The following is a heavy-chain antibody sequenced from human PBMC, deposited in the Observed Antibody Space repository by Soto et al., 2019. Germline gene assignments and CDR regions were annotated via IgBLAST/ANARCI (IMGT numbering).Heavy chain of an antibody. Sequence: GGSLRLSCAASGFTFSSYGMYWVRQAPGKGLEWVAVIWYDGSNKYYADSVKGRFTISRDNSKNTLYLQMNSLRAEDTAVYYCARDREVVAGTASSDYWGQGTLVTVSS. CDR1: GFTFSSYG. CDR2: IWYDGSNK. J-gene: IGHJ4*02. V-gene: IGHV3-33*01. D-gene: IGHD6-19*01. CDR3: ARDREVVAGTASSDY.